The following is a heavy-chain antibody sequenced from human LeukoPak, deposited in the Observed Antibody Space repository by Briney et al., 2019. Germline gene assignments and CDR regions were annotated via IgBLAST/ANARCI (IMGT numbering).Heavy chain of an antibody. D-gene: IGHD1-26*01. J-gene: IGHJ4*02. Sequence: PGGSLRLSCAASGFNFSGSGMHWVRQTPGKGLEWVAFTRYDESKTFYGDSVRGRFTISRDNSKNTLYLQMNSLTTDDSAVYYCAKARYSGSPALDFWGQGTLVTVSS. CDR1: GFNFSGSG. CDR2: TRYDESKT. CDR3: AKARYSGSPALDF. V-gene: IGHV3-30*02.